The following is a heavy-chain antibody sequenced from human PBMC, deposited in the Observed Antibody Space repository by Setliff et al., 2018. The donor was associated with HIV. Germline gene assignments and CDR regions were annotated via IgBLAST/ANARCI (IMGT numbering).Heavy chain of an antibody. CDR3: ARGDGYRGNDAYYDTGLDV. J-gene: IGHJ6*02. V-gene: IGHV4-34*01. CDR2: INHSGST. D-gene: IGHD5-12*01. Sequence: SETLSLTCAVYGGSFSSYYWSWIRQPPGKGLEWIGEINHSGSTNYSPSLKSRVTISVDTSKNQFSLKLSSVSAADTAVYYCARGDGYRGNDAYYDTGLDVWGQGITVTVSS. CDR1: GGSFSSYY.